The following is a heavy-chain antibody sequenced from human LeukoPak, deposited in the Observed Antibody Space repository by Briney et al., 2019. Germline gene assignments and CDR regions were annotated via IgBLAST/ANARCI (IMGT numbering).Heavy chain of an antibody. CDR3: ARGVEPLAADTLAY. D-gene: IGHD1-14*01. J-gene: IGHJ4*02. Sequence: GGSLRLSCAASGFTVISNDMTWVRQAPGKGLEWVSVLYSDGNTKYADSVQGRFTISRDNSKNTLYLEMNSLSPDDTAVYYCARGVEPLAADTLAYWGQGTLVTVSS. V-gene: IGHV3-53*01. CDR1: GFTVISND. CDR2: LYSDGNT.